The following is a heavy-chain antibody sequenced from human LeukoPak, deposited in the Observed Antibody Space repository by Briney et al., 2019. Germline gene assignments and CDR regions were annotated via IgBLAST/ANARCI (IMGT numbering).Heavy chain of an antibody. D-gene: IGHD5-12*01. CDR2: INPNSGGT. CDR1: GYTFTVYY. Sequence: ASVTVSCKASGYTFTVYYMHWVRQAPGQGLEWMGWINPNSGGTNYAQKFQGRVTMTRDTSISTAYMELSRLRSDDTAVYYCARVGYSGYGVKGDFDYWGQGTLVTVSS. J-gene: IGHJ4*02. V-gene: IGHV1-2*02. CDR3: ARVGYSGYGVKGDFDY.